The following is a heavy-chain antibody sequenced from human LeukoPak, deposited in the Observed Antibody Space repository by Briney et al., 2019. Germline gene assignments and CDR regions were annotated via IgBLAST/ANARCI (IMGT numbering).Heavy chain of an antibody. CDR1: GFTFSSYA. Sequence: GGSLRLSCATSGFTFSSYAMSWDRQAPGKGLEWVSAISASGSSTYYADSVKGRFTISRDNSKNTLYLQLNSLVAEDAALYYCAKDGSPLGGIDVCGRGATFSASS. V-gene: IGHV3-23*01. CDR2: ISASGSST. J-gene: IGHJ6*02. CDR3: AKDGSPLGGIDV.